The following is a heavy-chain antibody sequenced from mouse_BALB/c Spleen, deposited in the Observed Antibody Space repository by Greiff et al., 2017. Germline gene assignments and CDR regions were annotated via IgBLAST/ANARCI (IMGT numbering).Heavy chain of an antibody. V-gene: IGHV5-6-5*01. D-gene: IGHD1-2*01. J-gene: IGHJ3*01. CDR3: ARGDYGYWFAY. Sequence: EVHLVESGGDLVKPGGSLKLSCAASGFTFSSYAMSWVRQTPEKRLEWVASISSGGSTYYPDSVKGRFTISRDNARNILYLQMSSLRSEDTAMYYCARGDYGYWFAYWGQGTLVTVSA. CDR2: ISSGGST. CDR1: GFTFSSYA.